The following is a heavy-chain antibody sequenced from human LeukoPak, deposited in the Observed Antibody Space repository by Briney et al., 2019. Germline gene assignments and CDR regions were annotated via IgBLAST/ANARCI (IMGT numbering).Heavy chain of an antibody. Sequence: LRLSCAASGFTFSSYAMSWVRQAPGKGLEWIGYIYHSGSTYYNPSLRSRVTISVDRSKNQFSLKLSSATAADTAVYYCARGSTMVRGALFDYWGQGTLVTVSS. CDR3: ARGSTMVRGALFDY. CDR2: IYHSGST. V-gene: IGHV4-30-2*01. J-gene: IGHJ4*02. CDR1: GFTFSSYA. D-gene: IGHD3-10*01.